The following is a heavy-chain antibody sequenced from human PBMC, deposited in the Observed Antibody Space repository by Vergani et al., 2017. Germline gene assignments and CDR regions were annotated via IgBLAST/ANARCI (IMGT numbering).Heavy chain of an antibody. D-gene: IGHD6-19*01. CDR1: GGSISCGAYY. CDR3: ARAWIAVAGWGGAYYFDY. Sequence: QVQLQESGPGLVKPSQTLSLTCTVSGGSISCGAYYCSWVRQHPGKGLEWIGYIYYSGSTYYNPSLTSLVTISVDTSKDQFSLKLSSVTAAVTAVYYCARAWIAVAGWGGAYYFDYWGQGTLVTVSS. V-gene: IGHV4-31*01. J-gene: IGHJ4*02. CDR2: IYYSGST.